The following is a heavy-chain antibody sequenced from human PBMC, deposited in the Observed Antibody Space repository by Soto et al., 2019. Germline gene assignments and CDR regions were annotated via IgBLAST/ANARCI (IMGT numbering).Heavy chain of an antibody. Sequence: ASANVSCKASGYTFTGYYMHWVRQAPGQGLEWMGWINPNSGGTNYAQKFQGRATMTRHTYISPAYMELSRLRSDDTAVYYCARALKPYASWSGWFATRGQRPLV. V-gene: IGHV1-2*02. D-gene: IGHD2-8*01. CDR3: ARALKPYASWSGWFAT. J-gene: IGHJ5*02. CDR1: GYTFTGYY. CDR2: INPNSGGT.